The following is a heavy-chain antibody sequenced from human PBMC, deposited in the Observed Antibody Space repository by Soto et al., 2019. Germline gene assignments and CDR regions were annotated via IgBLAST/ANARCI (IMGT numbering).Heavy chain of an antibody. CDR3: AKVPAGIAARLHYFDY. D-gene: IGHD6-6*01. CDR1: GFTFSSYA. J-gene: IGHJ4*02. CDR2: ISGSGGST. Sequence: GGSLRLSCAASGFTFSSYAMSWVRQAPGKGLEWVSAISGSGGSTYYADSVKGRFTISRDNSKNTLYLQMNSLRAEDTAVYYCAKVPAGIAARLHYFDYWGQGTLVTVSS. V-gene: IGHV3-23*01.